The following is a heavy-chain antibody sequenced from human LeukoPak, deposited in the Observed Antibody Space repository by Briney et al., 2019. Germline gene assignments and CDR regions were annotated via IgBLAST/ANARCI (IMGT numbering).Heavy chain of an antibody. CDR1: GFTFSTYE. D-gene: IGHD4-23*01. CDR3: ARGTIGGNPASAY. J-gene: IGHJ4*02. V-gene: IGHV3-21*06. Sequence: GGSLRLSCAASGFTFSTYEMNWVRQAPGNGLEWVSSIGTDGYSYSAVSVKGRFTISRDNAKSTLYLQMDSLTVEDTALYYCARGTIGGNPASAYWGQGTLVTVSS. CDR2: IGTDGYS.